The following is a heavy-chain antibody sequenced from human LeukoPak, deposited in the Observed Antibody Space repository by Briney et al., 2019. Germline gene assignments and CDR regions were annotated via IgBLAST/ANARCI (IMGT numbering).Heavy chain of an antibody. CDR2: IYSGGST. J-gene: IGHJ4*02. V-gene: IGHV3-53*01. D-gene: IGHD1-1*01. Sequence: GGSLRLSCAASGFTVSSNYMSWVRQAPGKGLEWVSVIYSGGSTYYADSVKGRFTISRANSKNTLYLQMTSLRAEDTAVYYCAYEDNWNDFIWGQGTLVTVSS. CDR3: AYEDNWNDFI. CDR1: GFTVSSNY.